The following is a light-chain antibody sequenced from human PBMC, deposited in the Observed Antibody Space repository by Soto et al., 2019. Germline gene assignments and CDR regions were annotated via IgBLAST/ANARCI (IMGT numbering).Light chain of an antibody. V-gene: IGKV3-15*01. Sequence: EIVMTQSPATLSLSPGERAALSCRASQSINSELAWYQQKPGQPPRLLINGASTRATGVPARFTGSESGSEFTLTISGLQSEDFAVYYCQQGHNWPLTFGQATRLEI. J-gene: IGKJ2*01. CDR1: QSINSE. CDR2: GAS. CDR3: QQGHNWPLT.